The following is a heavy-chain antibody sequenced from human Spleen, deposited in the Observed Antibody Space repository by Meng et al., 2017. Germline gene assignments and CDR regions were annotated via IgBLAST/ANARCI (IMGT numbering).Heavy chain of an antibody. CDR3: ARSIGYCSGGSCYYFDY. J-gene: IGHJ4*02. CDR1: GSTFTRYA. Sequence: GSYLKTPVASVKFACKASGSTFTRYAMNWVRQAPGQGLEWFGWINTNPGNPTYGQGFTGRFVFSVDTSASTAYLQISSLKVEDTAVYYCARSIGYCSGGSCYYFDYWGQGTLVTVSS. CDR2: INTNPGNP. D-gene: IGHD2-15*01. V-gene: IGHV7-4-1*02.